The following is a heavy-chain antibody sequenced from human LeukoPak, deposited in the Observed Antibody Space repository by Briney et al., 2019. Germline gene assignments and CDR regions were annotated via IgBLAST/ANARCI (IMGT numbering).Heavy chain of an antibody. CDR3: AKVGIVGPTRPKYYYFDY. J-gene: IGHJ4*02. V-gene: IGHV4-34*01. D-gene: IGHD1-26*01. CDR1: GGSFSGYY. Sequence: PSETLSLTCAVYGGSFSGYYWSWIRQPPGKGLEWIGEINHSGSTNYNPSLKSRVTISVDTSKNQFSLKLSSVTAEDTAVYYCAKVGIVGPTRPKYYYFDYWGQGTLVTVSS. CDR2: INHSGST.